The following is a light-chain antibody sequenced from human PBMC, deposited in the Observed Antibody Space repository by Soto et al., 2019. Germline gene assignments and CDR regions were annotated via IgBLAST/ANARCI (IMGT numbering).Light chain of an antibody. CDR2: EVS. Sequence: QSALTQPASVSGSPGQSITISCTGTSSDVGGYSYVSWYQQHPGKTPKLMIYEVSNRPSGVSHPFSGSKSGNTASLTISGLQTEDEADYYCSSFSSITREVFGGGTKLTVL. V-gene: IGLV2-14*01. J-gene: IGLJ2*01. CDR1: SSDVGGYSY. CDR3: SSFSSITREV.